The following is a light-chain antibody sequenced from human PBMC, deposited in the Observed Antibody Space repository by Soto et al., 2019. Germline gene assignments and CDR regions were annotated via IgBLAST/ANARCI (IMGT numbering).Light chain of an antibody. CDR1: SSDVGGYNY. V-gene: IGLV2-11*01. CDR3: CSYAGTYPWV. Sequence: QSALTQPRSVSGSPGQSVTISCTGTSSDVGGYNYVSWYQQYPGKAPKLMIYNVSKRPSGVPDRFPGSKSGNTASLTISGLQVEDEADYYCCSYAGTYPWVFGGGTKLTVL. J-gene: IGLJ3*02. CDR2: NVS.